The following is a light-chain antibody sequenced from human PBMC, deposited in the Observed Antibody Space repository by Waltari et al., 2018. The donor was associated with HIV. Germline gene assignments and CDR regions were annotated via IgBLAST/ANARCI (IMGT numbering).Light chain of an antibody. V-gene: IGKV1-5*03. CDR2: KAS. J-gene: IGKJ2*01. CDR1: QSISSW. Sequence: DIQMTQSPSTLSASVGDRVTITCRASQSISSWLAWYHQKPGKAPNLLIYKASSLESGVPSRFSGSGSGTEFTLTISSLQPDDFATYYCQQYNSYPYTFGQGTKLEIK. CDR3: QQYNSYPYT.